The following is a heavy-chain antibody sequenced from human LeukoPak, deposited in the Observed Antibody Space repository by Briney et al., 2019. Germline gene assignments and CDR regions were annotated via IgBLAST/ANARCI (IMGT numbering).Heavy chain of an antibody. V-gene: IGHV5-51*01. D-gene: IGHD3-22*01. CDR1: GYSFTSYW. CDR2: IYPGDSDT. CDR3: ARLRAYYDSSGYYPDYYYGMDV. Sequence: GESLKISCKGSGYSFTSYWIGWVRQMPGKGLKWMGIIYPGDSDTRSSPSFQGQVTISADKSISTAYLQWSSLKASDTAMYYCARLRAYYDSSGYYPDYYYGMDVWGQGTTVTVSS. J-gene: IGHJ6*02.